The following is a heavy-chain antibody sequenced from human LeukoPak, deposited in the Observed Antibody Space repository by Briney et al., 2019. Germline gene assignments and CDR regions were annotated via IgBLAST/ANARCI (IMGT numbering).Heavy chain of an antibody. CDR2: ISAYDGNT. CDR1: GYTFTSYG. CDR3: ARDQYYYDSSSYYYEGWYFDL. J-gene: IGHJ2*01. Sequence: ASVKVSCKASGYTFTSYGISWVRQAPGQGLEWMGWISAYDGNTNYAQKLQGRVTMTTDTSTSTAYMELRSLRSDDTAVYYCARDQYYYDSSSYYYEGWYFDLWGRGTLVTVSS. V-gene: IGHV1-18*01. D-gene: IGHD3-22*01.